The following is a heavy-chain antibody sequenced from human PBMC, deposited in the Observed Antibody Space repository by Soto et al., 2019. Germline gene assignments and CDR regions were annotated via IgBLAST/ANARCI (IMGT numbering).Heavy chain of an antibody. CDR2: IYYRGST. D-gene: IGHD2-15*01. CDR3: ARRGGFPRGGFDY. CDR1: GGSISSYY. V-gene: IGHV4-59*08. Sequence: HSETLSLTCTVSGGSISSYYWSWIRQPPGKGLEWIGYIYYRGSTNYNPSLKSRITMSVDTSKNQFSLTLSSVTAADTAVYYCARRGGFPRGGFDYWGQGARVTVSS. J-gene: IGHJ4*02.